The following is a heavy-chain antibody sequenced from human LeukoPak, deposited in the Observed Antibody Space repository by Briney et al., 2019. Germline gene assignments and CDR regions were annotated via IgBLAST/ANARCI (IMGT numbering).Heavy chain of an antibody. CDR1: GLNFSSRW. CDR3: ARDNWNYGEYYFDY. V-gene: IGHV3-7*03. D-gene: IGHD1-7*01. J-gene: IGHJ4*02. Sequence: GGSLRLSCAASGLNFSSRWMNWVRQAPGQGLEWVASIKEDGSEKHYVDSVKGRFTISRDNGKNSLYLQMNSLRAEDTAVYYCARDNWNYGEYYFDYWGQGTLVTVSS. CDR2: IKEDGSEK.